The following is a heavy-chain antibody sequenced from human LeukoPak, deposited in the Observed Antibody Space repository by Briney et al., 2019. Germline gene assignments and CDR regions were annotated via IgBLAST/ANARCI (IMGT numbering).Heavy chain of an antibody. CDR3: ASMRGYFEY. CDR2: ISGTGDST. V-gene: IGHV3-23*01. Sequence: GRSLRLSCAASGFSFSNYGMAWVRQAPGKGLEWVSAISGTGDSTYYADSVKGRFTISRDNSKNTLYLQMNSLRAEDTAVYYCASMRGYFEYWGQGTLVTVSS. CDR1: GFSFSNYG. J-gene: IGHJ4*02.